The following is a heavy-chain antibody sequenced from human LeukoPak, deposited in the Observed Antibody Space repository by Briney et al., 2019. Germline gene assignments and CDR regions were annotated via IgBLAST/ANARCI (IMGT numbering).Heavy chain of an antibody. V-gene: IGHV4-34*01. J-gene: IGHJ5*02. CDR1: GGSFSGYY. CDR2: INHSGST. CDR3: ARGRWGYCSSTSCYRWFDP. Sequence: PSETLSLTCAVYGGSFSGYYWSWIRQPPGKGLEWIGEINHSGSTNYNPSLKSRVTISVDTSKNQFSLKLSSVTAADTAVYCCARGRWGYCSSTSCYRWFDPWGQGTLVTVSS. D-gene: IGHD2-2*01.